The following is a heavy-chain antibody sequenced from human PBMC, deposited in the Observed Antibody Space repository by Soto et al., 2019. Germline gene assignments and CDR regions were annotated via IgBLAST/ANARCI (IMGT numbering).Heavy chain of an antibody. CDR1: GGSFSGYY. D-gene: IGHD6-13*01. CDR2: INHSGST. J-gene: IGHJ6*02. V-gene: IGHV4-34*01. CDR3: ARKKAAAGTFLSFYYYGMDV. Sequence: SETLSLTCAVYGGSFSGYYWSWIRQPPGKGLGWVGEINHSGSTNYNPSFKSRVTISVDTSKNQFSLKLSSVPAADTAVYYCARKKAAAGTFLSFYYYGMDVWGRGTTVTVSS.